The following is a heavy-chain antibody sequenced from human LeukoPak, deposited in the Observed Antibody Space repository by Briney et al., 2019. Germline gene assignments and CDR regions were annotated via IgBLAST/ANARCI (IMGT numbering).Heavy chain of an antibody. J-gene: IGHJ5*02. D-gene: IGHD5-18*01. V-gene: IGHV4-4*02. CDR3: ARGRYRFDP. Sequence: SETLSLTCGVSGGSISSSNWWSWVRQPPGKGLEWIGQINHSGSTNYNPSLKSRVTISVDTSKNQFSLKLSSVTAADTAVYYCARGRYRFDPWGQGTLVTVSS. CDR2: INHSGST. CDR1: GGSISSSNW.